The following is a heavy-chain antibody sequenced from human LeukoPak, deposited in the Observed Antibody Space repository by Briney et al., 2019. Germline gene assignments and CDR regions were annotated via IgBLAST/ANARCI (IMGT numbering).Heavy chain of an antibody. CDR2: TKLERSDK. CDR3: ASLDSSGHYREQSVH. Sequence: PEGSLRLSCAASACKFRTDWLSWVRQAPGKGLEWVAMTKLERSDKYYVDSVKGRFTISEDNARKSIHLQMNSLRAEDSAVYYCASLDSSGHYREQSVHWGQGTMVTVSS. J-gene: IGHJ4*02. V-gene: IGHV3-7*02. D-gene: IGHD3-22*01. CDR1: ACKFRTDW.